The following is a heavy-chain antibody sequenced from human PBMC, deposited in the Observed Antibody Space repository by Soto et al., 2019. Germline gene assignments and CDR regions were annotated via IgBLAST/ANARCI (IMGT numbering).Heavy chain of an antibody. V-gene: IGHV4-39*01. CDR1: GDSISNGGYY. Sequence: SETLSLTCAVSGDSISNGGYYWGWIRQSPGKGLEWIGSVYYSGNTYYNPSLKSRVTISVDTSKTHFSLKLTSVAVADTAIYYCTRHKSSDYVQGYFQYWSQGTLVTVSS. CDR3: TRHKSSDYVQGYFQY. J-gene: IGHJ1*01. D-gene: IGHD4-17*01. CDR2: VYYSGNT.